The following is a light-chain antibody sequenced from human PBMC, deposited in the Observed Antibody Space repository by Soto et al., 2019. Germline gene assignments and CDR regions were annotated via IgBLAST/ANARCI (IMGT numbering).Light chain of an antibody. CDR1: QSVSSSY. CDR2: GAS. V-gene: IGKV3-20*01. Sequence: EIVLTQSPGTLSLSPGESATLSCRASQSVSSSYLALYQQKPGQAPRLLIYGASSRATDIPDRFSGSGSETDFTLTISRLEPEDFAVYYCQHYGSSHRVTFGQGTKLEIK. CDR3: QHYGSSHRVT. J-gene: IGKJ2*01.